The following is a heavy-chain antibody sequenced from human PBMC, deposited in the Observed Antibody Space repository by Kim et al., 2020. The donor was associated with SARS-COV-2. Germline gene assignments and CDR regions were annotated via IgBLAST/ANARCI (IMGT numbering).Heavy chain of an antibody. CDR1: GGSISSRNW. CDR3: AREDSRGGYYGMDV. V-gene: IGHV4-4*02. Sequence: SETLSLTCAVSGGSISSRNWWSWVRQPPGKGLEWIGEIYHSGSTNYNPSLKSRVTISVDKSKNQFSLKLISVTAADTAVYYCAREDSRGGYYGMDVWGQGTTVTVSS. D-gene: IGHD6-19*01. CDR2: IYHSGST. J-gene: IGHJ6*02.